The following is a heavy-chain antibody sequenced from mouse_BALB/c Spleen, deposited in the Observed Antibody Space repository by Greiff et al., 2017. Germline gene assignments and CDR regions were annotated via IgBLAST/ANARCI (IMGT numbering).Heavy chain of an antibody. CDR3: ARDNYGSSYWFAY. CDR1: GFTFSSYA. V-gene: IGHV5-9-4*01. J-gene: IGHJ3*01. CDR2: ISSGGSYT. Sequence: EVQRVESGGGLVKPGGSLKLSCAASGFTFSSYAMSWVRQSPEKRLEWVAEISSGGSYTYYPDTVTGRFTISRDNAKNTLYLEMSSLRSEDTAMYYCARDNYGSSYWFAYWGQGTLVTVSA. D-gene: IGHD1-1*01.